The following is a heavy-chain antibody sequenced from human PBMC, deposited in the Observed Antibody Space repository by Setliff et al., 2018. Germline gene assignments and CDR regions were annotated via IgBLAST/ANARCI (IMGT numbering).Heavy chain of an antibody. J-gene: IGHJ6*02. Sequence: GASVKVSCKASGYTSTTNALHWLRKAPGQRLEWMGWITAGKGDTKYSQRFQGRVTFTRETSANTAYMELSSLTSEDTALYYCAGSVGGSPNYYGLNVWGQGTTVTVSS. D-gene: IGHD1-26*01. V-gene: IGHV1-3*01. CDR2: ITAGKGDT. CDR3: AGSVGGSPNYYGLNV. CDR1: GYTSTTNA.